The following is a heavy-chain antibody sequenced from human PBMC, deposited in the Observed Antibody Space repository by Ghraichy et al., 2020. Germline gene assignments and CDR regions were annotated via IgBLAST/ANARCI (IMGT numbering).Heavy chain of an antibody. J-gene: IGHJ5*02. CDR1: GYKFTSNW. CDR3: ARLVVSSGTNWFDP. D-gene: IGHD3-10*01. CDR2: IYPGDSDT. Sequence: GESLNISCKGSGYKFTSNWIGWVRQMPGKGLEWVGIIYPGDSDTRYSPSFQGQATISADKSSNTAYLQWSTLKASDTAMYFCARLVVSSGTNWFDPWGQGTLVTVSS. V-gene: IGHV5-51*01.